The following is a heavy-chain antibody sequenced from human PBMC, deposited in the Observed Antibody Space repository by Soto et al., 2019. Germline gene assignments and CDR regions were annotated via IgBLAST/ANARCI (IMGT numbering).Heavy chain of an antibody. J-gene: IGHJ3*01. CDR3: AHRNMAGGAFDL. V-gene: IGHV1-69*02. Sequence: QVQLVQSGAEVKKPGSSVKVSCKASGGTFSSYTISWVRQAPGQGLEWMGRIIPILGIANYAQKFQGRVTITADKSTSTAYMELSSLRSEDTATYYCAHRNMAGGAFDLWGQGTMVTVSS. D-gene: IGHD3-10*01. CDR1: GGTFSSYT. CDR2: IIPILGIA.